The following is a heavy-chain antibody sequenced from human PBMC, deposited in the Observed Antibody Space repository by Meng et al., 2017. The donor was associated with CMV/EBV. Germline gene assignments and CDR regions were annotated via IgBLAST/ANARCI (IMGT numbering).Heavy chain of an antibody. CDR2: ISSSSSTI. CDR1: GFTFSSYS. D-gene: IGHD3/OR15-3a*01. V-gene: IGHV3-48*04. J-gene: IGHJ4*02. Sequence: GGSLRLSCAASGFTFSSYSMNWVRQAPGKGLEWVSYISSSSSTIYYADSVKGRFTISRDNAKNSLYLQMNSLRAEDTAVYYCAAGLETQEYYFDYWGRGTLVTVSS. CDR3: AAGLETQEYYFDY.